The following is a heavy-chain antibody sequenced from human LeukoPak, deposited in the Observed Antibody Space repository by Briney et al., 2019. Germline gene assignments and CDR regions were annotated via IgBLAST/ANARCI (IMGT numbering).Heavy chain of an antibody. J-gene: IGHJ4*02. CDR3: ARDVGVYCSSTSCSDY. CDR2: INPNSGGT. V-gene: IGHV1-2*02. D-gene: IGHD2-2*01. Sequence: SVKVSCKASGYTFTGYYMHWVRQAPGQGLEWMGWINPNSGGTNYAQKFQGRVTMTRDTSISTAYMELSRLRSDDTAVYYCARDVGVYCSSTSCSDYWGQGTLVTVSS. CDR1: GYTFTGYY.